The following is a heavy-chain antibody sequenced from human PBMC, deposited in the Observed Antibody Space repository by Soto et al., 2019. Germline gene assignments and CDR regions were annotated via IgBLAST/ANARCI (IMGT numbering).Heavy chain of an antibody. Sequence: QVQLVQTGAEVKKPGASVKVSCKASGYTFTNNAMHWVRQAPGQRLEWMGWINAGNGNTKYSQKFQGRVTITRETCGSRANMELHSLRFENKAVYYSGRGSVINWFDTWGQRTLVSVSS. CDR3: GRGSVINWFDT. D-gene: IGHD2-21*01. CDR1: GYTFTNNA. V-gene: IGHV1-3*01. J-gene: IGHJ5*02. CDR2: INAGNGNT.